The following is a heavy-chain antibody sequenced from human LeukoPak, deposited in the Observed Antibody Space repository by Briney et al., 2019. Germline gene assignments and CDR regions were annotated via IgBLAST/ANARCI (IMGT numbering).Heavy chain of an antibody. V-gene: IGHV3-53*01. CDR3: ASGDGYLQPY. D-gene: IGHD2-21*01. Sequence: LPGGSLRLSCAASGFSVSGKFMSWVRQAPGKGLEWVSIIHYDGKIRYAGSVGGRFTIYRDDSENTLFLQMNSLRVDDTAVYSCASGDGYLQPYWGQGTLVTVSS. J-gene: IGHJ4*02. CDR2: IHYDGKI. CDR1: GFSVSGKF.